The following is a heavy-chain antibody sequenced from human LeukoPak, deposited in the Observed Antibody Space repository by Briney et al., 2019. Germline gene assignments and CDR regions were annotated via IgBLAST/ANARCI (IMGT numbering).Heavy chain of an antibody. CDR3: ARGRYLEPFEW. D-gene: IGHD3-3*01. CDR1: GYTFSTYD. Sequence: ASVKVSCKASGYTFSTYDIHWVRQATGQGLEWMGWMNPNSGNTGYAQKFLDRVTMTMDTSISTAYMELNSLRSEDTAVYYYARGRYLEPFEWWGQGALVTVSS. CDR2: MNPNSGNT. V-gene: IGHV1-8*01. J-gene: IGHJ4*02.